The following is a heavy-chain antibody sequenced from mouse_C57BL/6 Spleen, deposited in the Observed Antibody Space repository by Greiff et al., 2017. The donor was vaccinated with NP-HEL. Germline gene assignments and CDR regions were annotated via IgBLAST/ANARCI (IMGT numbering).Heavy chain of an antibody. J-gene: IGHJ4*01. CDR2: IYPGSGST. CDR1: GYTFTSYW. D-gene: IGHD1-1*01. CDR3: AYYCGSSYYAMDY. Sequence: QVQLQQPGAELVKPGASVKMSCKASGYTFTSYWITWVKQRPGQGLEWIGDIYPGSGSTNYNEKFKSKATLTVDTSSSTAYMQLSSLTSEDSAVYYYAYYCGSSYYAMDYWGQGTSVTVSS. V-gene: IGHV1-55*01.